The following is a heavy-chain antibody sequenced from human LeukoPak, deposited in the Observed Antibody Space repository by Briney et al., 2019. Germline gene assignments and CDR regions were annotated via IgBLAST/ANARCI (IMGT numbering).Heavy chain of an antibody. J-gene: IGHJ4*02. D-gene: IGHD5-24*01. CDR2: ITSSSSYI. CDR3: ARDVGKRWIQFIDY. V-gene: IGHV3-21*01. Sequence: PGGSLRLSCAASGVTFSSYSMNWVRQAPGKVLEWVSSITSSSSYIYYADSVKGRFTISRDNAKNSLYLQMNSLRAEETAVYYCARDVGKRWIQFIDYWGQGPLVTVSS. CDR1: GVTFSSYS.